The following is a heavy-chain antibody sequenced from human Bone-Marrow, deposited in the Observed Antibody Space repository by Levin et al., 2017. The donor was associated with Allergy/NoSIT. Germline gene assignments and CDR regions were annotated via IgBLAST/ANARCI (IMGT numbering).Heavy chain of an antibody. CDR1: GFTFSIYS. J-gene: IGHJ3*02. CDR3: AKVRRGLDAFDI. Sequence: GESLKISCTVSGFTFSIYSINWVRQAPGKGLEWVSSITQSGGDTYYAASVKGRFTISRDNSNNTLYLHMNGLRAEDTALYYCAKVRRGLDAFDIWGQGTMVTVSS. D-gene: IGHD3/OR15-3a*01. V-gene: IGHV3-23*01. CDR2: ITQSGGDT.